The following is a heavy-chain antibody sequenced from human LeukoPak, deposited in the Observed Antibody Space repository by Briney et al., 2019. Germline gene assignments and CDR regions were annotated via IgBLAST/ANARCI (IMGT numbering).Heavy chain of an antibody. J-gene: IGHJ6*03. D-gene: IGHD1-14*01. Sequence: SETLSLTCTVSGYSISSGYYWGWIRQPPGKGLEWIGSIYHSGSTYYNPSLKSRVTISVDTSKNQFSLKLSSVTAADTAVYYCARIDLRKRYYYYYYMDVWGKGTTVTISS. CDR3: ARIDLRKRYYYYYYMDV. CDR2: IYHSGST. CDR1: GYSISSGYY. V-gene: IGHV4-38-2*02.